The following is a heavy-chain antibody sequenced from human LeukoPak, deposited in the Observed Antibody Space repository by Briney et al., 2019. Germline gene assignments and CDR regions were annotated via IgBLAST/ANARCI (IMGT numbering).Heavy chain of an antibody. J-gene: IGHJ4*02. Sequence: GGSLRLSCAAAGFSVTSKYMSWVRLASGKGLEWVSMLYSDGRSFYAASVGGRFTISRDKSKNTLYLQMVNLRAEDTAVYYCVRDSYTLGSGSYLGYWGQGTLVTVSS. D-gene: IGHD3-10*01. CDR2: LYSDGRS. CDR1: GFSVTSKY. V-gene: IGHV3-66*01. CDR3: VRDSYTLGSGSYLGY.